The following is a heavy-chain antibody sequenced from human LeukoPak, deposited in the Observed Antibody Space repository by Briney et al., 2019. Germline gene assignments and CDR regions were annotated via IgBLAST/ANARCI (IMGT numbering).Heavy chain of an antibody. CDR3: AREHYYDSSGYYHTTDY. J-gene: IGHJ4*02. CDR2: ISSSSSYI. Sequence: GGSLRLSCAASGFTFSSYSMNWVRQAPGKGLEWVSSISSSSSYIYYADSVKGRFTISRDNAKNSLYLQMNSLRAEDTAVHYCAREHYYDSSGYYHTTDYWGQGTLVTVSS. CDR1: GFTFSSYS. D-gene: IGHD3-22*01. V-gene: IGHV3-21*01.